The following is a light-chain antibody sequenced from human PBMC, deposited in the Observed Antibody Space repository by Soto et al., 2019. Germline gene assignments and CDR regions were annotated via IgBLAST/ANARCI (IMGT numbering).Light chain of an antibody. V-gene: IGLV2-14*01. CDR2: KVS. J-gene: IGLJ2*01. CDR1: SSDVGGYNY. CDR3: CSYAGSTTRVV. Sequence: QSVLTQPASVSGSPGQSITISCTGTSSDVGGYNYVSWYQQYPGRVPKLLIYKVSNRPSGISNRFSGSKSGNTASLTISGLRPEDEAYYYCCSYAGSTTRVVFGGGTKLTVL.